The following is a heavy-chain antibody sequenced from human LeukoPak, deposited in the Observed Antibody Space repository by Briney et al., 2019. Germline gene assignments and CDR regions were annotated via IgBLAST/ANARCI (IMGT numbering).Heavy chain of an antibody. CDR1: GFTFSSYS. Sequence: PGGSLRLSCAASGFTFSSYSMSWVRQAPGKGLEWVSAISGSGGSTYYADSVKGRFTISRDNSKNTLYLQMNSLRAEDTAVYYCAKLRYYDSSGPFDYWGQGTLVTVSS. J-gene: IGHJ4*02. CDR2: ISGSGGST. D-gene: IGHD3-22*01. CDR3: AKLRYYDSSGPFDY. V-gene: IGHV3-23*01.